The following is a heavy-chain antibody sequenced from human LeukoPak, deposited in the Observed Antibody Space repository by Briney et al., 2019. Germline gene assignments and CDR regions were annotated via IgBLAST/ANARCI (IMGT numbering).Heavy chain of an antibody. D-gene: IGHD3-10*01. J-gene: IGHJ6*02. CDR3: ARDSLIGGRYYYYGMDV. CDR2: IIPIFGTA. CDR1: GGTFSSYA. Sequence: SVKVSCKASGGTFSSYAISWVRQAPGQWLEWMGGIIPIFGTANYAQKFQGRVTITADESTSTAYMELSSLRSEDTAVYYCARDSLIGGRYYYYGMDVWGQGTTVTVSS. V-gene: IGHV1-69*13.